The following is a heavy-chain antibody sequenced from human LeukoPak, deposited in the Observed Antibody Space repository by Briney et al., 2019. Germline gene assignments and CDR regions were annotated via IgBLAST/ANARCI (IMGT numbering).Heavy chain of an antibody. CDR3: ARDYYDSSGYSRFDP. D-gene: IGHD3-22*01. CDR2: INPNSGGT. CDR1: GYTFTGYY. V-gene: IGHV1-2*02. Sequence: ASVKVSCKASGYTFTGYYMHWVRQAPGQGREWMGWINPNSGGTDYAQKFQGRVTMTRDTSISTAYTEVSRLRSDDTAVYYCARDYYDSSGYSRFDPWGQGTLVTVSS. J-gene: IGHJ5*02.